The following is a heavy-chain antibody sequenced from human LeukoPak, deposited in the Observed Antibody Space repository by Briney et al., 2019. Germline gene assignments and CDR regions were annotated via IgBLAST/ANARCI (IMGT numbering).Heavy chain of an antibody. Sequence: ASVKVSCKPSGYTFTGYYMHCVRHAPGQGLERMGWSSPYNGNTNYAQKLRGRVTMTTDTSTSTAYMELRSLRSDDTAVYYCARGGTSGWRTPNDDYWGQGTLVTVSS. CDR2: SSPYNGNT. CDR1: GYTFTGYY. J-gene: IGHJ4*02. CDR3: ARGGTSGWRTPNDDY. V-gene: IGHV1-18*04. D-gene: IGHD6-19*01.